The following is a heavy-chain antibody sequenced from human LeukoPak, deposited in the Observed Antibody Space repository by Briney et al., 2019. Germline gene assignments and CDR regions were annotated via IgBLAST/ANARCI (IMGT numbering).Heavy chain of an antibody. Sequence: TPSETLSLTCTVSGGSISSYYWSWIRQPPGKGLEWIGYIYYSGSTNYNPSLKSRVTISVDTSKNQFSLKLSSVTAADTAVYYCASTMVRGVTINYYYYGMDVWGQGTTVTVSS. CDR2: IYYSGST. D-gene: IGHD3-10*01. CDR3: ASTMVRGVTINYYYYGMDV. V-gene: IGHV4-59*01. J-gene: IGHJ6*02. CDR1: GGSISSYY.